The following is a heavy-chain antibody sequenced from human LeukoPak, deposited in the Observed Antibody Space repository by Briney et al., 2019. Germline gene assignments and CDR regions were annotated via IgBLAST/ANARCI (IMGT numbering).Heavy chain of an antibody. J-gene: IGHJ5*02. CDR2: IYTSGST. V-gene: IGHV4-61*02. CDR1: GGSISSGSYY. D-gene: IGHD5-18*01. Sequence: SETLSLTCTVSGGSISSGSYYWSWIRQPAGKGLEWIGRIYTSGSTNYNPSLKSRVTISVDTSKNQFSLKLSSVTAADTAVYYCARDIQLWLRNWFDPWGQGTLVTVSS. CDR3: ARDIQLWLRNWFDP.